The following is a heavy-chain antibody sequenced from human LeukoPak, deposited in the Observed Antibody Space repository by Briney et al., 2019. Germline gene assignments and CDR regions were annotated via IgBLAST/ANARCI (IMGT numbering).Heavy chain of an antibody. CDR2: IWYDGSNK. CDR1: GFTFSSYV. J-gene: IGHJ4*02. Sequence: GGSLRLSCAASGFTFSSYVMHWVREAPGKGLEWVAVIWYDGSNKYYADSVKGRFTISRDNSKNTLYLQMNSLRAEDTAVYYCARNYYDSSGYYVDYWGQGTLVTVSS. V-gene: IGHV3-33*01. CDR3: ARNYYDSSGYYVDY. D-gene: IGHD3-22*01.